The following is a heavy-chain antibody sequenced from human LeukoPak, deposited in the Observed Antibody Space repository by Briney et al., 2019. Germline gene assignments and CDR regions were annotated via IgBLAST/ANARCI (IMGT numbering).Heavy chain of an antibody. CDR3: AKDRASSGSPRGFDY. CDR2: IRYDGSNK. D-gene: IGHD6-19*01. V-gene: IGHV3-30*02. Sequence: GGSLRLSCAASGFTFSSYGMHWVRQAPGKGLEWVAFIRYDGSNKHYADSVKGRFTISRDNSKNTLYLQMNSLRAEDTAVYYCAKDRASSGSPRGFDYWGQGTLVTVSS. J-gene: IGHJ4*02. CDR1: GFTFSSYG.